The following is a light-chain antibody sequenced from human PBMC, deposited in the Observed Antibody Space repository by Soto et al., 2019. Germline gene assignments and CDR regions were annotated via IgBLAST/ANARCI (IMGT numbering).Light chain of an antibody. CDR1: QSVSSSY. CDR2: GAS. Sequence: EIVLTQSPGTLSLSPGERATLSCRASQSVSSSYLAWYQQKPGQAPRLLIYGASSRATGIPDRFSGSGSGTDFTLTISRLEPEDFAVYYCQQYGISPFALTFGGGTKVEIK. CDR3: QQYGISPFALT. J-gene: IGKJ4*01. V-gene: IGKV3-20*01.